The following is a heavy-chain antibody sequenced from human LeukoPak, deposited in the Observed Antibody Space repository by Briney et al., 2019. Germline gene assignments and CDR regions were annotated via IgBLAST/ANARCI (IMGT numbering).Heavy chain of an antibody. CDR1: GVSSSSSSYY. Sequence: SETLSFTGTGSGVSSSSSSYYWGWIRQPPGKGLEWIGNIYYSGSAYYNPSLNSRVTISVDTSKNQVSLKLSSETAADTAVYYCARTYSSSWYADYFDYWGQGTLVTVSS. V-gene: IGHV4-39*01. CDR2: IYYSGSA. J-gene: IGHJ4*02. CDR3: ARTYSSSWYADYFDY. D-gene: IGHD6-13*01.